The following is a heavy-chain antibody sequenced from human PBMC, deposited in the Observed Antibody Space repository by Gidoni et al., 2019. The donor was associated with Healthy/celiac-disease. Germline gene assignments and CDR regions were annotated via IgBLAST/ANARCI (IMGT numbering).Heavy chain of an antibody. D-gene: IGHD3-10*01. CDR2: ISGSGGST. J-gene: IGHJ6*02. Sequence: EVQLLESGGGLVQPGGSLRLSCAASGFTFSSYAMSWVRQAPGKGLEWVSAISGSGGSTYYADSVKGRFTISRDNSKNTLYLQMNSLRAEDTAVYYCAKPPYYYGSGVYGMDVWGQGTTVTVSS. CDR3: AKPPYYYGSGVYGMDV. CDR1: GFTFSSYA. V-gene: IGHV3-23*01.